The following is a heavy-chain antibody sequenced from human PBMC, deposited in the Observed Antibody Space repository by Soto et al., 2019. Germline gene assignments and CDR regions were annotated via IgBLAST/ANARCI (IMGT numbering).Heavy chain of an antibody. D-gene: IGHD3-22*01. CDR1: GYTFTSYG. CDR2: ISAYNGNT. CDR3: ARQYYDSSGYYYDGYGAFDI. Sequence: ASVKVSCKASGYTFTSYGISWVRQAPGQGLEWMGWISAYNGNTNYAQKLQGRVTMTTDTSTSTAYMELRSLRSDDTAVYYCARQYYDSSGYYYDGYGAFDIWGQGTMVTVSS. J-gene: IGHJ3*02. V-gene: IGHV1-18*04.